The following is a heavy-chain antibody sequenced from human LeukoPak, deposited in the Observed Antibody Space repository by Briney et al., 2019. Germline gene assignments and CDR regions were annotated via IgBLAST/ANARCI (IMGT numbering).Heavy chain of an antibody. V-gene: IGHV3-23*01. J-gene: IGHJ4*02. CDR2: ISGSGVST. D-gene: IGHD6-6*01. CDR1: GFTFSSYA. CDR3: AKDGYSSSSPGVYYFDY. Sequence: GGSLRLSCAASGFTFSSYAMSGVRQAPGKGLEWGSAISGSGVSTYYADSVKGRYTISRDNSNNTLYLQMISLRAVDTAVYYCAKDGYSSSSPGVYYFDYWGQGTLVTVSS.